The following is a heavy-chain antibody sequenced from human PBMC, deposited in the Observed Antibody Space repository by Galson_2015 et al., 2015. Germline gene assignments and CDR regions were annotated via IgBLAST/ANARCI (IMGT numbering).Heavy chain of an antibody. V-gene: IGHV2-5*02. CDR3: AHIKGTTSSGWRNNWFGP. CDR2: IYGDDDK. CDR1: GFSLSTNVLG. J-gene: IGHJ5*02. D-gene: IGHD6-19*01. Sequence: PALVKPTQILTLTCTFSGFSLSTNVLGVGWIRQPPGKALEWLALIYGDDDKRYSPSLKSRLTITKETSKNQVVLTMTNMDPVDTATYYCAHIKGTTSSGWRNNWFGPWGQGTLVTVSS.